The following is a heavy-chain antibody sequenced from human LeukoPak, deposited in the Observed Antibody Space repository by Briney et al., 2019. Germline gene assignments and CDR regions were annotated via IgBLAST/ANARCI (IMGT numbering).Heavy chain of an antibody. CDR3: ARDARGGDMEWELSLGLFDY. Sequence: GGSLRLSCAASGFTFSSYSMNWVRQAPGKGLEWVSYISSSSSTIYYADSVKGRFTISRDNAKNSLYLQMNSLRAEDTAVYYCARDARGGDMEWELSLGLFDYWGQGTLVTVSS. V-gene: IGHV3-48*01. J-gene: IGHJ4*02. CDR1: GFTFSSYS. CDR2: ISSSSSTI. D-gene: IGHD3-16*02.